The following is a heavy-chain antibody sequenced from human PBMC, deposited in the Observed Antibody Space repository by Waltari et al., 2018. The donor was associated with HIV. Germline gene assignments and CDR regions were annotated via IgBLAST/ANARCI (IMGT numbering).Heavy chain of an antibody. V-gene: IGHV3-9*01. J-gene: IGHJ4*02. D-gene: IGHD6-19*01. Sequence: EVQLVESGGGLVQPGRSLRLSCAASGFTFDDYAMHWVRQAPGEGLEWVSGISWNIGSIGYADSVKGRFTISRDNAKNSLYLQMNSLRAEDTALYYCAKDINGVAGYFDYWGQGTLVTVSS. CDR3: AKDINGVAGYFDY. CDR1: GFTFDDYA. CDR2: ISWNIGSI.